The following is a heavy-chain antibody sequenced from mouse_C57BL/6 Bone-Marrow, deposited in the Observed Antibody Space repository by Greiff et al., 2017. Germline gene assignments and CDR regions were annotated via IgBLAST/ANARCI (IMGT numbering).Heavy chain of an antibody. CDR2: IWSDGST. V-gene: IGHV2-6-1*01. Sequence: VQLQQSGPGLVAPSQSLSITCTVSGFSLTSYGVHWVRQPPGKGLEWLVVIWSDGSTTYNSALKSRLSISKDNSKSQVFLKMNSLQTDDTAMYYWARQAGSSYPRYYAMDYWGQGTSVTVSS. D-gene: IGHD1-1*01. CDR1: GFSLTSYG. CDR3: ARQAGSSYPRYYAMDY. J-gene: IGHJ4*01.